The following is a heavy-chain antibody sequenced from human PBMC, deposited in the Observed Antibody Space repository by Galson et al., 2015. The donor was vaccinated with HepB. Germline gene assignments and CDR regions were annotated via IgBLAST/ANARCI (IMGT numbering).Heavy chain of an antibody. J-gene: IGHJ4*02. CDR1: GFTFSDYY. D-gene: IGHD3-22*01. Sequence: SLRLSCAASGFTFSDYYMSWIRQAPGKGLEWVSYISSSSSYTNYADSVKGRFTISRDNAKNSLYLQMNSLRAEDTAVYYCARVYYYDSSGYPSWGLDYWGQGTLVTVSS. CDR2: ISSSSSYT. CDR3: ARVYYYDSSGYPSWGLDY. V-gene: IGHV3-11*05.